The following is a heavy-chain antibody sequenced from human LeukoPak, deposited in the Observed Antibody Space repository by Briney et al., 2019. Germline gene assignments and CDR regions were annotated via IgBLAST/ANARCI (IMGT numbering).Heavy chain of an antibody. Sequence: GASVKVSCKASGGTFSSYAISWVRQAPGQGLEWMGGIIPIFGTANYAQKFQGRVTITTDESTSTAYMELSSLRSEDTAVYYCATGGLRGRLDYWGQGTLVTVSS. CDR2: IIPIFGTA. CDR3: ATGGLRGRLDY. D-gene: IGHD3-10*01. V-gene: IGHV1-69*05. J-gene: IGHJ4*02. CDR1: GGTFSSYA.